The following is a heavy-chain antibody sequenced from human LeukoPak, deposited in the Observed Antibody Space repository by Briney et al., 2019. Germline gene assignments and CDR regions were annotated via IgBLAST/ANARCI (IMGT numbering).Heavy chain of an antibody. Sequence: ASVKVSCMASGYTFTGYYMHWVRQAPGQGLEWMGWINPNRGGTNYAQKFQGRVTMTRDTFLSTAYMELSRLRSDDTAVYYCARSMPIAVSGVGNYWGQGTLVTVSS. V-gene: IGHV1-2*02. CDR2: INPNRGGT. CDR3: ARSMPIAVSGVGNY. D-gene: IGHD6-19*01. J-gene: IGHJ4*02. CDR1: GYTFTGYY.